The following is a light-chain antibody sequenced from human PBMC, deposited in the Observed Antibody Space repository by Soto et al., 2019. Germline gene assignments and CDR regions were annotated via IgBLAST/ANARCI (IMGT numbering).Light chain of an antibody. CDR3: NSRASGTTYV. Sequence: QSVLIQLASMSGPPAQSLTFSWFGTSSDVCAYNYVSWYQHLPGKAHKIMIYEVSNRPSGISNRCSGSKSGNTASLTISGLLTVDAFDYYCNSRASGTTYVFGTGTQVTVL. V-gene: IGLV2-14*01. CDR2: EVS. CDR1: SSDVCAYNY. J-gene: IGLJ1*01.